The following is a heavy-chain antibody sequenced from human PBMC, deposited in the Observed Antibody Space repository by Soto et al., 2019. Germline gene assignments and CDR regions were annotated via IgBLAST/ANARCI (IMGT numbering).Heavy chain of an antibody. J-gene: IGHJ4*02. V-gene: IGHV3-30-3*01. CDR2: ISYDGSNK. CDR1: GFTFSSYD. CDR3: ARSGFDY. Sequence: QVQLVESGGGVVQPGRSLRLSCAASGFTFSSYDMHWVRQAPGKGLEWVAVISYDGSNKYYADSVKGRFTISRDNSNDTLYLQMNSLRAEDTAVYYWARSGFDYWGQGTLVTVSS.